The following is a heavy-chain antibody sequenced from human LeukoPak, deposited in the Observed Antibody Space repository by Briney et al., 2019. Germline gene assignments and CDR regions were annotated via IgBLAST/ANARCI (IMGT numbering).Heavy chain of an antibody. CDR2: IDWDDDK. D-gene: IGHD3-10*01. CDR3: ARIRYYYGSGSYYRVFDY. CDR1: GFSLRTGGMC. Sequence: SGPTLVNPTQTLTLTCTFSGFSLRTGGMCVSWIRQPPGKALKWLALIDWDDDKYYSTSLKTRLTISKDNSQNQVVITMTNMDPVDTATYYCARIRYYYGSGSYYRVFDYWGQGTLVTVSS. J-gene: IGHJ4*02. V-gene: IGHV2-70*01.